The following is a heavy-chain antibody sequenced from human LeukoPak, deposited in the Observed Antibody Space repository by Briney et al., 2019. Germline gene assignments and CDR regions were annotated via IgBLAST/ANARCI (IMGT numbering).Heavy chain of an antibody. J-gene: IGHJ4*02. Sequence: SETLSLTCVVYSGSFSGSFSGYYWSWIRQPPGKGLEWIGEIDQSGNTNYNPSLKSRVTISVDTSKNQFSLNLNSVTAADTAVYYCARQYGAGQRRYNKYQLPRNFDYWGQGTLVTVSS. CDR2: IDQSGNT. D-gene: IGHD2-2*01. V-gene: IGHV4-34*01. CDR3: ARQYGAGQRRYNKYQLPRNFDY. CDR1: SGSFSGSFSGYY.